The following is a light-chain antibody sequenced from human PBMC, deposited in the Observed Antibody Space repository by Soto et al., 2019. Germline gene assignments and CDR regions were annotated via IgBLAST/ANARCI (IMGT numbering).Light chain of an antibody. J-gene: IGKJ4*01. Sequence: DIQVTQSPSSVSASVGDRVTITCRASQDINNWLAWYQQKPGKAPKLLIYTTSNLQSGVPSRFSGSGSGTDFTLTMSSLQPEDCATYYCQQANSFPLTCGGGTKVEIK. V-gene: IGKV1D-12*01. CDR2: TTS. CDR1: QDINNW. CDR3: QQANSFPLT.